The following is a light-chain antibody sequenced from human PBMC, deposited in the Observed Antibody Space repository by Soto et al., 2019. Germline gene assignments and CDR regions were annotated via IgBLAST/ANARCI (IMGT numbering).Light chain of an antibody. CDR2: EVN. CDR1: SSDVGGYNF. J-gene: IGLJ3*02. CDR3: SSFAGGKQRV. V-gene: IGLV2-8*01. Sequence: QSALTQPPSASGSPGQSVTISCTGTSSDVGGYNFVSWYQQYPGKAPQVMIYEVNKRPSGVPDRFSGSKSGNTASLTVSGLQADDEATYYCSSFAGGKQRVFGGGTKVTVL.